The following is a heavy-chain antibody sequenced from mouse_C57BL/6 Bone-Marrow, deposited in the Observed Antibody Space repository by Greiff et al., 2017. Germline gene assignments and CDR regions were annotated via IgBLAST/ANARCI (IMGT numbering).Heavy chain of an antibody. CDR1: GYTFTSYW. V-gene: IGHV1-5*01. Sequence: VQLQQSGTVLARPGASVKMSCKTSGYTFTSYWMHWVKQRPGQGLEWIGAIYPGNSDTSYNQKFKGKAKLTAVTSASTAYMELSSLTNEDSAVXYCTRWDYYYGSSWYFDVWGTGTTVTVSS. CDR3: TRWDYYYGSSWYFDV. CDR2: IYPGNSDT. J-gene: IGHJ1*03. D-gene: IGHD1-1*01.